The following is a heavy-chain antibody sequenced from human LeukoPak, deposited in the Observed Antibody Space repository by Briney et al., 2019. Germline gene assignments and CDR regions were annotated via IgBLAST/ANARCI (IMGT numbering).Heavy chain of an antibody. CDR1: GFSFSSYG. CDR3: AKARLSYCSGGSCYEIDY. CDR2: ISGSGEST. V-gene: IGHV3-23*01. D-gene: IGHD2-15*01. J-gene: IGHJ4*02. Sequence: PGGSLRLSCVGSGFSFSSYGMTWVRQAPGKGLEWVSAISGSGESTYNAGSVQGRFTISRDNSENTVYLHMISLRAEDTALYYCAKARLSYCSGGSCYEIDYWGQGTLVTVSS.